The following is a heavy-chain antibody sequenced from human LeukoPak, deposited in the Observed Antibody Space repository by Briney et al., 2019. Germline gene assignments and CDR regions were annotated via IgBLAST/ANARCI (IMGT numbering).Heavy chain of an antibody. CDR3: AKDSHSGFFDY. D-gene: IGHD3-22*01. Sequence: GGSLRLSCAASGFSFTYGMSWVRQAPGKGLEWVLGIGGGDGRTYYADSLKGRFTISRDISKTTLYLQINSLTADDTAVYYCAKDSHSGFFDYWGQGTLVTVSS. V-gene: IGHV3-23*01. CDR2: IGGGDGRT. CDR1: GFSFTYG. J-gene: IGHJ4*02.